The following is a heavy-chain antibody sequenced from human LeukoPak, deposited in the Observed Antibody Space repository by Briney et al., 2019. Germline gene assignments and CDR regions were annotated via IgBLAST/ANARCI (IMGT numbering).Heavy chain of an antibody. D-gene: IGHD1-26*01. CDR2: INPSGGST. V-gene: IGHV1-46*01. Sequence: GASVKVSCKLSGDTLTELSMHWVRQAPGQGLEWMGIINPSGGSTSYAQKFQGRVTMTRDMSTSTVYMELSSLRSEDTAVYYCARDMIVGARGAFDIWGQGTMVTVSS. J-gene: IGHJ3*02. CDR1: GDTLTELS. CDR3: ARDMIVGARGAFDI.